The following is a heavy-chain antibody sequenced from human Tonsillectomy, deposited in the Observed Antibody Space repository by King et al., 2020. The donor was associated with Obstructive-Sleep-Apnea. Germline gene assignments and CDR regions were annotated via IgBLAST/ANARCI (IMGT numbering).Heavy chain of an antibody. CDR1: GFTFSSYS. J-gene: IGHJ3*02. Sequence: VQLVESGGGLVKPGGSLRLSCAASGFTFSSYSMNWVRQAPGKGLEWVSSISSNSNYIYYADSVMGRFTISRDDAKNPLYLQMSSLRAEDTAVYYCARDLRFLEWLLPGDAFDIWGQGTMVSVSS. CDR3: ARDLRFLEWLLPGDAFDI. D-gene: IGHD3-3*01. V-gene: IGHV3-21*01. CDR2: ISSNSNYI.